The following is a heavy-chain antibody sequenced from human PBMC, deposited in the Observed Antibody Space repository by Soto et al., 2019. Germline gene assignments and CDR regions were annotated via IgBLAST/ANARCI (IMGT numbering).Heavy chain of an antibody. V-gene: IGHV3-30*18. CDR3: AKEGSYYGMDV. J-gene: IGHJ6*02. CDR1: GFTFSSYG. CDR2: ISYDGSNK. Sequence: QVQLVESGGGVVQPGRSLRLSCAASGFTFSSYGMHWVRQAPGKGLEWVAVISYDGSNKYYADSVKGRFTISRDNSKNTLYLQMNSLRAEATAVYYWAKEGSYYGMDVWGQGTTVTVSS.